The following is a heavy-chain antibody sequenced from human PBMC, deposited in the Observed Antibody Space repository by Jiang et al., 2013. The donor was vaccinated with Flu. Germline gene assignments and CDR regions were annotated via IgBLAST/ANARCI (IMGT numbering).Heavy chain of an antibody. V-gene: IGHV3-33*01. D-gene: IGHD3-10*01. J-gene: IGHJ4*02. CDR2: IWFDGSKK. CDR1: GFTFSSYG. Sequence: VQLLESGGGVVQSGRSLRLSCAASGFTFSSYGMHWVRQAPGKGLEWVAVIWFDGSKKYYGDSVKGRFTVSRDNSKNTLYLQMNSLRAEDTAVYYCARDFQSLIRGVIPDYWGQGTLVTVSS. CDR3: ARDFQSLIRGVIPDY.